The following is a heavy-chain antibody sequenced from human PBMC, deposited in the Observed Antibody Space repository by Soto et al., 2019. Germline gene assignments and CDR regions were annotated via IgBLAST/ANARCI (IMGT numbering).Heavy chain of an antibody. J-gene: IGHJ4*02. CDR3: AREGHYDVLTGPDI. D-gene: IGHD3-9*01. Sequence: ASVKVSCKASGYTFTSYGISWVRQAPGQGLEWMGWISAYNGNTNSAQKYQGRVTMTTDTSTSTAYMELRSLRSDDTAVYYCAREGHYDVLTGPDIWGQGTLVTVSS. V-gene: IGHV1-18*01. CDR1: GYTFTSYG. CDR2: ISAYNGNT.